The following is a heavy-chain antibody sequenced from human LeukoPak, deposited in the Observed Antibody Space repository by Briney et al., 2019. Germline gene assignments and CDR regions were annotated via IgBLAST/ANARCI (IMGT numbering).Heavy chain of an antibody. J-gene: IGHJ4*02. Sequence: GGSLRLSCAASGFTFSTYAMSWVRQAPGKGLEWVSAISGSGGDTYYADSVKRRFTISRDNSKYTLYLQMDSLRAEDTAVYYCAKDLGGEGGSGFPGYWGQGTLLTVSS. CDR1: GFTFSTYA. CDR2: ISGSGGDT. CDR3: AKDLGGEGGSGFPGY. D-gene: IGHD3-10*01. V-gene: IGHV3-23*01.